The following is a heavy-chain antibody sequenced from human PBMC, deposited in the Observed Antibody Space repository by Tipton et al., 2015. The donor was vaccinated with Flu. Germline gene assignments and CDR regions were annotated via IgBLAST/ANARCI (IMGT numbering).Heavy chain of an antibody. CDR1: GGSFSSNSYY. CDR2: IYYTGNT. V-gene: IGHV4-39*07. J-gene: IGHJ4*02. Sequence: TLSLTCTVSGGSFSSNSYYWGWIRQPPGKGLEWIGSIYYTGNTFFNPSLRSRVTISLDTSKNQFSLNLTSVTAADTAVYYCARAEIGDFDYWGQGTLVTVSS. CDR3: ARAEIGDFDY. D-gene: IGHD2/OR15-2a*01.